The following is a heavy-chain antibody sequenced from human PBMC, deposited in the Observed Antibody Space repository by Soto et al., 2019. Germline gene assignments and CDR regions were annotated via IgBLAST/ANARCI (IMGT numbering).Heavy chain of an antibody. CDR2: ISGYNGNT. V-gene: IGHV1-18*04. J-gene: IGHJ5*02. CDR3: TRWAGQTHDYGGPLDT. D-gene: IGHD4-17*01. CDR1: GYTFTSHG. Sequence: QVQLVQSGAEVKKPGASVKVSCKASGYTFTSHGISWVRQAPGQVPEWMGWISGYNGNTNYAQKVHGRVTMTTDTPTSPDYLEMRSLTSADTAVYYRTRWAGQTHDYGGPLDTWGQGTLVTVAS.